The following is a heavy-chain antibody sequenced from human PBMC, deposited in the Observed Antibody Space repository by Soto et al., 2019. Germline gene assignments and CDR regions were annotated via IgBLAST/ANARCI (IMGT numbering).Heavy chain of an antibody. D-gene: IGHD6-13*01. V-gene: IGHV1-69*13. CDR3: ARVGYSTNYGMAI. CDR2: ITPFFGTS. J-gene: IGHJ6*02. CDR1: GGTFSSYT. Sequence: GASVKVSCKASGGTFSSYTINWVRQAPGQGLEWMGGITPFFGTSDYAQNFQGRVTITADDSTSTAYMELSGLRSDDTAVYYCARVGYSTNYGMAIWGQGTTVTVSS.